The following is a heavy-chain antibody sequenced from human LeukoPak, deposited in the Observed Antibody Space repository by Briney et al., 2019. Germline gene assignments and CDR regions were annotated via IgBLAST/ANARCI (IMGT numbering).Heavy chain of an antibody. Sequence: GGSLRLSCAASGFTFSSYGMHWVRQAPGKGLEWVAVISYDGSNKYYADSVKGRFTISRDNSKNTLYLQMNSLRAEDTAVYYCAKDRLLDYWGQGTLVTVPS. CDR1: GFTFSSYG. CDR3: AKDRLLDY. J-gene: IGHJ4*02. D-gene: IGHD5/OR15-5a*01. V-gene: IGHV3-30*18. CDR2: ISYDGSNK.